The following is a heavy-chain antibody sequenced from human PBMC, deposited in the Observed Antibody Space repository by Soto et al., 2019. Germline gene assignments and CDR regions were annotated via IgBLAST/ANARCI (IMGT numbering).Heavy chain of an antibody. J-gene: IGHJ4*02. D-gene: IGHD6-19*01. Sequence: PGESLKISCKGSGYSFTSYWISWVRQMPGKGLEWMGRIDPSDSYTNYSPSFQGHVTISADKSISTAYLQWSSLKASDTGMYYCARRRIAVAGTVRTFDYWGQGXLVTVSS. V-gene: IGHV5-10-1*01. CDR1: GYSFTSYW. CDR3: ARRRIAVAGTVRTFDY. CDR2: IDPSDSYT.